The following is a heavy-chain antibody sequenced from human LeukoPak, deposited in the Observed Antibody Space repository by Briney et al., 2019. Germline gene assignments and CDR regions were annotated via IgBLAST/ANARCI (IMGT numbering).Heavy chain of an antibody. CDR2: VSYDVTSK. CDR1: GFTFSNFA. D-gene: IGHD1-7*01. Sequence: PGGSLRLSCAASGFTFSNFAMHWVRQAPGKGLEWVATVSYDVTSKFYAESVKGRFTISRDNSKNTLYLQMSSLRTEDTAVYYCASEDQTTSLTEFDYWGQGTLVTVSS. J-gene: IGHJ4*02. CDR3: ASEDQTTSLTEFDY. V-gene: IGHV3-30*04.